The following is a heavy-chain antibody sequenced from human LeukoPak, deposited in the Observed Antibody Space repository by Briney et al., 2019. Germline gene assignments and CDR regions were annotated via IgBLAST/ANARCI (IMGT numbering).Heavy chain of an antibody. V-gene: IGHV3-11*04. CDR2: ISSSGSTI. CDR3: ARDVDTAMVTTFDY. Sequence: GGSLRLSCAASGFTFSDYYMSWIRQAPGEGLEWVSYISSSGSTIYYADSVKGRFTISRDNAKNSLYLQMNSLRAEDTAVYYCARDVDTAMVTTFDYWGQGTLVTVSS. CDR1: GFTFSDYY. D-gene: IGHD5-18*01. J-gene: IGHJ4*02.